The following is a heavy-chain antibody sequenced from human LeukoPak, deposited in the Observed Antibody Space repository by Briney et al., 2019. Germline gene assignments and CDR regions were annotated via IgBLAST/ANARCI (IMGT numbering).Heavy chain of an antibody. J-gene: IGHJ1*01. V-gene: IGHV3-7*01. D-gene: IGHD3-22*01. Sequence: TGGSLRLSCAASGFTFSTYWLSWVRQAPGKGLEWVANIKQDGSEKYYVDSVKGRFNISRDNAKNSLYLQMNSLRVEDTAMYYCARAGSGYYPSYFQHWGQGTLVTVSS. CDR2: IKQDGSEK. CDR3: ARAGSGYYPSYFQH. CDR1: GFTFSTYW.